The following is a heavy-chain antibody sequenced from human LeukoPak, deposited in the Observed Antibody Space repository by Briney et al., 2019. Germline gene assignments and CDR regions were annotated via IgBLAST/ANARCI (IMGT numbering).Heavy chain of an antibody. CDR2: IYYDGSVR. J-gene: IGHJ4*02. D-gene: IGHD1-26*01. Sequence: GGSLRLSCAASGFSFNGYGMHGVRQAPGKGLEWVAMIYYDGSVRHYEDSVKGRFTISRDNSKNMLFLQMDSLRAEDTAVYYCARHGSGRNNFDPLDHWGQGTLVTVSS. CDR1: GFSFNGYG. V-gene: IGHV3-33*01. CDR3: ARHGSGRNNFDPLDH.